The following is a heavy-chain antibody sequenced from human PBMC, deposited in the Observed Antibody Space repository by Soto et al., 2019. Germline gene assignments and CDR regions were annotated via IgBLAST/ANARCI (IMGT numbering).Heavy chain of an antibody. CDR1: GFTFSNYA. D-gene: IGHD3-10*01. J-gene: IGHJ4*02. V-gene: IGHV3-23*01. CDR3: ARGSKDSYPGSRIFDF. CDR2: IGGIGQYT. Sequence: GGSLRLSCAASGFTFSNYAMNWVRHAPGEGLEWVSIIGGIGQYTFYADSVRGRFTFSRDNSKNMLYLQMSSLRADDSAVYFCARGSKDSYPGSRIFDFWGRGTLVTVSS.